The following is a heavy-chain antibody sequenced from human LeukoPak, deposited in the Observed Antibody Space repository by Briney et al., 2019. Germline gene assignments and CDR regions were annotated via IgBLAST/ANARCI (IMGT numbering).Heavy chain of an antibody. CDR3: ARGPGLYYYYYMDV. Sequence: SETLSLTCTVSGGSISRGSYYWSWIRQPAGKGLEWIGRIYTSGSTNYNPSLKSRVTISVDTSKNQFSLKLSSVTAADTAVYYCARGPGLYYYYYMDVWGKGTTVTVSS. V-gene: IGHV4-61*02. CDR2: IYTSGST. J-gene: IGHJ6*03. CDR1: GGSISRGSYY.